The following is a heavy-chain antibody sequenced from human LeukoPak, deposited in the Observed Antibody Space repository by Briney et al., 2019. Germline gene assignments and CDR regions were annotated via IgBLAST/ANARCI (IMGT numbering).Heavy chain of an antibody. CDR2: IDPSDCYT. Sequence: RGESLEISCEGSGSRITSYWISWVRQMRGKGVEWMGRIDPSDCYTKYSPSFQGHVTISADKSISTAYQQCSSLKASDTAMYYCAVGYCSSTSCLTDWGQGTLVTVST. V-gene: IGHV5-10-1*01. D-gene: IGHD2-2*01. CDR1: GSRITSYW. J-gene: IGHJ4*02. CDR3: AVGYCSSTSCLTD.